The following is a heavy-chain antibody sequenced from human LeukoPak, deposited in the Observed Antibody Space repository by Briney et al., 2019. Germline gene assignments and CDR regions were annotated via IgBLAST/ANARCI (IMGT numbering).Heavy chain of an antibody. J-gene: IGHJ4*01. CDR2: IYTSGST. V-gene: IGHV4-61*02. D-gene: IGHD1-1*01. Sequence: SQTLSLTCTVAGGSISSGSYYWSWIRQPAGKGLEWIGRIYTSGSTNYNPSLKSRVTISVDTSKNQFSLKLSSVTAADTAVYYCARAPPYSGTPDYWGQGTLVTVSS. CDR3: ARAPPYSGTPDY. CDR1: GGSISSGSYY.